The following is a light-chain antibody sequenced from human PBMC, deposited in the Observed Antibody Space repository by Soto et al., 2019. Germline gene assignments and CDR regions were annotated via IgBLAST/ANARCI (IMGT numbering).Light chain of an antibody. CDR2: DDT. J-gene: IGLJ3*02. Sequence: QSVLTQPPSVSAAPGQKVTMSCSGSSSNFGNNFVAWYQQLPGTAPKLLIYDDTKRPYGIPGRFSASKSGTSATLGITGLQTGDEADYYCGAWDRSLGVVVFGGGTKVTVL. CDR1: SSNFGNNF. CDR3: GAWDRSLGVVV. V-gene: IGLV1-51*01.